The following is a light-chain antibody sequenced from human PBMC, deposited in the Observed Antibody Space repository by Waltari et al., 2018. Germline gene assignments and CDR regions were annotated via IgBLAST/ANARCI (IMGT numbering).Light chain of an antibody. J-gene: IGKJ1*01. V-gene: IGKV3-11*01. CDR1: QNIATY. Sequence: ESVLTQSPATLSLSPGERATFFCRASQNIATYLAWYQQRPGQAPRLLIYDASKRATGIPARFSGRGSGTDFTLTISSLEPEDLAVYYCQQRSSWSWAFGQGTREEFK. CDR2: DAS. CDR3: QQRSSWSWA.